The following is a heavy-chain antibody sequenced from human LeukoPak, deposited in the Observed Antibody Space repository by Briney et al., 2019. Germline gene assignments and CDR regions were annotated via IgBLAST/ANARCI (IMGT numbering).Heavy chain of an antibody. D-gene: IGHD5-18*01. CDR2: INPIFGTA. Sequence: SLKVSCKASVGTFSSYAISWVRQAPGQGLEWMGGINPIFGTANYAQKFQGRVTITADESTSTAYMELSSLRSEDTAVYYCARDRRYSYGYDWFDPWGQGTLVTVSS. V-gene: IGHV1-69*13. CDR1: VGTFSSYA. CDR3: ARDRRYSYGYDWFDP. J-gene: IGHJ5*02.